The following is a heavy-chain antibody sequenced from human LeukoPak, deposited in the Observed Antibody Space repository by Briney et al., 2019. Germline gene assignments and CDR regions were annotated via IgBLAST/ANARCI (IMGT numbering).Heavy chain of an antibody. V-gene: IGHV3-48*01. CDR3: AKGPVGVTTRNYFDY. J-gene: IGHJ4*02. CDR1: GFTFSTYS. Sequence: GGSLRLSCAASGFTFSTYSMNWVRQAPGKGLERVSYISSSSSTIYYADSVKGRFTISRDNSKNTLYLQMNSLRADDTAVYYCAKGPVGVTTRNYFDYWGQGTLVTVSS. CDR2: ISSSSSTI. D-gene: IGHD1-26*01.